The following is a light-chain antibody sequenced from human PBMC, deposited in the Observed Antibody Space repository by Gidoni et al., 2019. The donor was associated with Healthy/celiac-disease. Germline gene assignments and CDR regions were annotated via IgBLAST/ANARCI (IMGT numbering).Light chain of an antibody. CDR1: SSNIGSNY. J-gene: IGLJ2*01. Sequence: QSVLPQPPSASGTPGQRVTIPCSGSSSNIGSNYVYWYQQPPGTAPKLLIDRNNQRPSGVPDRFSGSKSGTSASLAISGLRSEDEADYYCAAWDDSLSAHVVFGGGTKLTVL. CDR2: RNN. CDR3: AAWDDSLSAHVV. V-gene: IGLV1-47*01.